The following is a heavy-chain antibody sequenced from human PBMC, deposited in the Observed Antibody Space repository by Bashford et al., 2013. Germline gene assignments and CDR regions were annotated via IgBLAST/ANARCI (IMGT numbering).Heavy chain of an antibody. Sequence: VASVKVSCKASGGTLTNYAFSWVRQAPGQGLEWMGRIMPLLGVTIYAQKFQGRVTITADKSTSTAYMELSSLRSEDTAVYYCARVRLHSSGCVSRSKLHECKGAFDIWGQGTMVTVSS. CDR1: GGTLTNYA. V-gene: IGHV1-69*04. D-gene: IGHD6-19*01. CDR3: ARVRLHSSGCVSRSKLHECKGAFDI. CDR2: IMPLLGVT. J-gene: IGHJ3*02.